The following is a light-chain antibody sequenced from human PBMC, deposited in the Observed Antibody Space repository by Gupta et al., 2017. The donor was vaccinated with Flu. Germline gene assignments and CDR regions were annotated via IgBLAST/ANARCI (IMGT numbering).Light chain of an antibody. J-gene: IGKJ5*01. CDR3: QQRSDWIT. CDR1: QSVGSS. Sequence: SPATLYLSPGDRSTLACRASQSVGSSFAWYQQNRDQAPRLLIYDASRRATGIPARFSGSGSGTDFTLTISGLEPEDFAVYHCQQRSDWITFGQGTRLEIK. CDR2: DAS. V-gene: IGKV3-11*01.